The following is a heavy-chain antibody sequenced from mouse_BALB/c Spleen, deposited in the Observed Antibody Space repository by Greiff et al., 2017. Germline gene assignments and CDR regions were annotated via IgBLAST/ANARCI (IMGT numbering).Heavy chain of an antibody. CDR1: GYSITSDYA. V-gene: IGHV3-2*02. CDR2: ISYSGST. Sequence: EVQLVESGPGLVKPSQSLSLTCTVTGYSITSDYAWNWIRQFPGNKLEWMGYISYSGSTSYNPSLKSRISITRDTSKNQFFLQLNSVTTEDTATYYCARGKYGKGGAMDYWGQGTSVTVSS. D-gene: IGHD2-10*02. CDR3: ARGKYGKGGAMDY. J-gene: IGHJ4*01.